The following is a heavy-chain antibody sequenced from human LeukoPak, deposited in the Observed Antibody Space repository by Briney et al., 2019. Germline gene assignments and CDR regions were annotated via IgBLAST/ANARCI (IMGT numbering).Heavy chain of an antibody. J-gene: IGHJ4*02. CDR1: GFTFSSYA. Sequence: GGSLRLSCAASGFTFSSYAMSWVRQAPGKGLEWVSAISGSGGSTYYADSVKGRFTTSRDNSKNTLYLQMNSLRAEDTAVYYCAKDLIRYGPREYFDYWGQGTLVTVSS. CDR3: AKDLIRYGPREYFDY. CDR2: ISGSGGST. V-gene: IGHV3-23*01. D-gene: IGHD3-9*01.